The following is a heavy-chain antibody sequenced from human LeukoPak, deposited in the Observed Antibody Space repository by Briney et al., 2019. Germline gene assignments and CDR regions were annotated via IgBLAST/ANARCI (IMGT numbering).Heavy chain of an antibody. Sequence: PGGPLRLSCAASGFTFSSYSMNWVRQAPGKGLEWVSSISSSSSYIYYADSVKGRFTISRDNAKNSLYMQMNSLRAEDTAVYYCARMTTVTPFDYWGQGTLVTVSS. V-gene: IGHV3-21*01. CDR3: ARMTTVTPFDY. D-gene: IGHD4-11*01. J-gene: IGHJ4*02. CDR1: GFTFSSYS. CDR2: ISSSSSYI.